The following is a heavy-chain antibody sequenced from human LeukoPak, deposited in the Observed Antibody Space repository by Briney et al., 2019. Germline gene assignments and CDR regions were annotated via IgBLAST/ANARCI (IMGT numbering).Heavy chain of an antibody. Sequence: SETLSLTCTVSGGSIRSYYWSWIRQPPGEGLEWIVYIYYSGSTNYNPSLKSRVTISVDTSKNQFSLKLSSVTAADTAVYYCARGGGSTDYYDSSGYFWGQGTLVTVSS. CDR1: GGSIRSYY. CDR3: ARGGGSTDYYDSSGYF. V-gene: IGHV4-59*01. D-gene: IGHD3-22*01. CDR2: IYYSGST. J-gene: IGHJ4*02.